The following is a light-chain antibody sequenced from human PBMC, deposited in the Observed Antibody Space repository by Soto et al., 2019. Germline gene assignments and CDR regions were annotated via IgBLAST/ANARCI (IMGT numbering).Light chain of an antibody. CDR3: QPRSNWPPT. V-gene: IGKV3-11*01. Sequence: EIVLTQSPATLSLSPGERATLSCRASQSVSSYLAWYQQKPGQAPRLLIYDASNRATGIPARFSGSGSGTHFTLTICSLEPEDFAVYYCQPRSNWPPTFGQGTKLEIK. CDR1: QSVSSY. CDR2: DAS. J-gene: IGKJ2*01.